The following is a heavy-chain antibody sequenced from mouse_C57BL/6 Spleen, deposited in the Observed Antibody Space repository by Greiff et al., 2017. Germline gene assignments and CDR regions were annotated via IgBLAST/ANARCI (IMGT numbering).Heavy chain of an antibody. CDR1: GYTFTSYW. CDR2: IDPSDSYT. J-gene: IGHJ2*01. CDR3: AREDYCGSSPDY. D-gene: IGHD1-1*01. V-gene: IGHV1-69*01. Sequence: VQLQQSGAELVMPGASVKLSCKASGYTFTSYWMHWVKQRPGQGLEWIGEIDPSDSYTNYNQKFKGQFTLTGDKSSSSAYMKVSSLKYEDSAVYYSAREDYCGSSPDYWGQGTTLTVSS.